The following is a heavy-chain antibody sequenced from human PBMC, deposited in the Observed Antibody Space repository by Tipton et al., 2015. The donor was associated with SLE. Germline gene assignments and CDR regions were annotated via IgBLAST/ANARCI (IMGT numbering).Heavy chain of an antibody. CDR1: GGSISSSSYY. CDR2: IYYRGST. CDR3: ARGELIGWFDP. Sequence: TLSLTCTVSGGSISSSSYYWGWIRQPPGKGLEWIGSIYYRGSTYYNPSLKSRVTISLDTSKNQFSLKLSSVTAADTAVYYCARGELIGWFDPWGQGTLVTVSS. D-gene: IGHD2-21*01. J-gene: IGHJ5*02. V-gene: IGHV4-39*07.